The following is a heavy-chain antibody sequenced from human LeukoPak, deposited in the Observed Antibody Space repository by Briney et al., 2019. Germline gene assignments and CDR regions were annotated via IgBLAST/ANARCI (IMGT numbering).Heavy chain of an antibody. Sequence: PGGSLRLSCAASGFTFSSCSMNWVRQAPGKGLEWVSSISSSSSYIYYADSVKGRFTISRDNAKNSLYLQMNSLRAEDTAVYYCARGYSSSWYFGDYWGQGTLVTVSS. V-gene: IGHV3-21*01. D-gene: IGHD6-13*01. CDR1: GFTFSSCS. CDR2: ISSSSSYI. J-gene: IGHJ4*02. CDR3: ARGYSSSWYFGDY.